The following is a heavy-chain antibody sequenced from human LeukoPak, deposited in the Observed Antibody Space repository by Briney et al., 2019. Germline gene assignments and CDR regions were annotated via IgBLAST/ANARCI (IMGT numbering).Heavy chain of an antibody. Sequence: GGSLRLSCAASGFTFSSYGMHWVREAPGKGVEWVAVIWYDGSNKFYADSVKGRFTISRENYKNTLYLQMNSLRAEDTAVYYCAREYSAGWFDPWGQGTLVTVSS. J-gene: IGHJ5*02. CDR1: GFTFSSYG. CDR2: IWYDGSNK. V-gene: IGHV3-33*01. CDR3: AREYSAGWFDP. D-gene: IGHD6-13*01.